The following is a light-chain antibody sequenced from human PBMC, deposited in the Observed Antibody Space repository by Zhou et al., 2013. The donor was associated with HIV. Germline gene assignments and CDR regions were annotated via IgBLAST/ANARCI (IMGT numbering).Light chain of an antibody. CDR2: GAS. J-gene: IGKJ1*01. CDR1: QSVSSN. Sequence: EIVMTQSPATLSVAPGERATLSCRASQSVSSNLAWYQQKPGQAPRLLIYGASTRASGIPARFNGSGSGTEFTLTISTNHSEVFCNFITVHQYNNWPQTFGQGTKVEVK. V-gene: IGKV3-15*01. CDR3: HQYNNWPQT.